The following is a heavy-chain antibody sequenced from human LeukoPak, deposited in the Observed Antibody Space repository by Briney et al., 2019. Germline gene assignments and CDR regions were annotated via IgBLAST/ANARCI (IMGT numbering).Heavy chain of an antibody. V-gene: IGHV3-74*01. CDR1: GFTFSSYW. Sequence: GGSLRLSCAASGFTFSSYWMHWVRQAPGKGLVWVSRINSDGSSTSYADSVKGRFTISRDNAKNTLYLQMNSLRAEDTAVYYRARKRGQQLVLGGWFDPWGQETLVTVSS. J-gene: IGHJ5*02. D-gene: IGHD6-13*01. CDR3: ARKRGQQLVLGGWFDP. CDR2: INSDGSST.